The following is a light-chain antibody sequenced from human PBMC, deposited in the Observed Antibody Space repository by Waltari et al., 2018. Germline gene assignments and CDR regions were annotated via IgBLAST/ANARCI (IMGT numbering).Light chain of an antibody. V-gene: IGLV3-21*04. Sequence: SYMLTQPPSVSVAPGQTARTTCAVHDIGERSVHWCQQRPGQAPVSVIYYDTDRPSGIPDRFSGSHSGDTATLIISRVEAGDEADYYCQVWDSSRHHVIFGGGTRLTVL. CDR3: QVWDSSRHHVI. CDR2: YDT. J-gene: IGLJ2*01. CDR1: DIGERS.